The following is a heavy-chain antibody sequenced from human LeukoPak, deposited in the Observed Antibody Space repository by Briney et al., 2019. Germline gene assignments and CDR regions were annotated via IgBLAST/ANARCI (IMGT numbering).Heavy chain of an antibody. V-gene: IGHV4-34*01. Sequence: SETLSLTCAVYGGSFSGYYCSWIRQPPGKGLVWIGEINHSGNTNYNPSLKSRVTISVDTSKNQFSLKLSSVTAADTAVYYCARGISYGFVYWGQGTLVTVSS. D-gene: IGHD5-18*01. CDR1: GGSFSGYY. J-gene: IGHJ4*02. CDR2: INHSGNT. CDR3: ARGISYGFVY.